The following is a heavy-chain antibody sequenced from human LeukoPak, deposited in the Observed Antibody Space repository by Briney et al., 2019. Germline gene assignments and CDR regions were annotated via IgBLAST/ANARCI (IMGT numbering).Heavy chain of an antibody. J-gene: IGHJ4*02. D-gene: IGHD3-10*01. CDR1: GGTFSSYA. Sequence: SVKVSCKASGGTFSSYAISWVRQAPGRGLEWMGGIIPIFGTANYAQKFQGRVTITADESTSTAYMELSSLRSEDTAVYYCARSRRFGEFLVPYYFDYWGQGTLVTVSS. CDR3: ARSRRFGEFLVPYYFDY. CDR2: IIPIFGTA. V-gene: IGHV1-69*13.